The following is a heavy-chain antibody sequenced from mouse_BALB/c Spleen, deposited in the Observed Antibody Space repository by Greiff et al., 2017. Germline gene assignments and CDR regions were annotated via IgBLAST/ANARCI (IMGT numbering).Heavy chain of an antibody. V-gene: IGHV5-12-2*01. Sequence: EVQRVESGGGLVQPGGSLKLSCAASGFTFSSYTMSWVRQTPEKRLEWVAYISNGGGSTYYPDTVKGRFTISRDNAKNTLYLQMSSLKSEDTAMYYCARGDGGTQFAYWGQGTLVTVSA. J-gene: IGHJ3*01. CDR3: ARGDGGTQFAY. CDR1: GFTFSSYT. CDR2: ISNGGGST. D-gene: IGHD3-3*01.